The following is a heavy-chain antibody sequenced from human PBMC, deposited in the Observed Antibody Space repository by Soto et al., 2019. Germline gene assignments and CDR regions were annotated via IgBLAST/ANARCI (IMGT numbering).Heavy chain of an antibody. D-gene: IGHD6-13*01. Sequence: GGSLRLSCAASGFTFSSYAMSWVRQAPGKGLEWVSAISGSGGSTYYADSVKGRFTISRDNSKNTLYLQMNSLRAEDTAVYYCAKILSGYSSSWYGAPSHYFDYWGQGTLVTVSS. CDR1: GFTFSSYA. J-gene: IGHJ4*02. V-gene: IGHV3-23*01. CDR3: AKILSGYSSSWYGAPSHYFDY. CDR2: ISGSGGST.